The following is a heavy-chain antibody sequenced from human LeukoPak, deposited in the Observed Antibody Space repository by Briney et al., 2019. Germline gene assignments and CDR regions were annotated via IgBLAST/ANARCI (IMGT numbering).Heavy chain of an antibody. J-gene: IGHJ4*02. V-gene: IGHV3-72*01. CDR2: IRKKVNSYTT. D-gene: IGHD3-10*01. CDR3: AKKGYYGSGSYHDY. CDR1: GFTFSDHY. Sequence: PGGSLRLSCAASGFTFSDHYMDWVRQAPGKGREWVGRIRKKVNSYTTEYAATVKGRLTISRDASKNSLYLQMNSLKTEDTAVYYCAKKGYYGSGSYHDYWGQGTLVTVSS.